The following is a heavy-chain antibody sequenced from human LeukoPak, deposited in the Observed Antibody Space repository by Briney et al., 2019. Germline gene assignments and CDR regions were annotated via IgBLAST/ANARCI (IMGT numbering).Heavy chain of an antibody. V-gene: IGHV4-39*01. J-gene: IGHJ3*02. D-gene: IGHD2-2*01. CDR1: GGSISSGDYY. Sequence: SETLSLTCTVSGGSISSGDYYWGCIRQFPGKGLEWIGTISDGGSTYYNPSLESRVIISVDTSKNQFSLKLSSVTAADTAVYYCVRHCCSTPSKRTFDIWGQGTLVTVSS. CDR2: ISDGGST. CDR3: VRHCCSTPSKRTFDI.